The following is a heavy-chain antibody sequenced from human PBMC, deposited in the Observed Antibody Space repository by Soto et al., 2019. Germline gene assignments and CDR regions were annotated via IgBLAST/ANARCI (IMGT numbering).Heavy chain of an antibody. Sequence: QVQLVESGGGVVQPGRSLRLSCAASGFTFSNYAMHWVRLAPGKGLEWVAVVSYDGSNEDFADSVKGRFTISRDNSKNTLNLQMNSMRADDTAVYSCAMPSGYNRGWFAIFDYWGQGTLVTVSS. CDR1: GFTFSNYA. V-gene: IGHV3-30*03. J-gene: IGHJ4*02. D-gene: IGHD6-19*01. CDR3: AMPSGYNRGWFAIFDY. CDR2: VSYDGSNE.